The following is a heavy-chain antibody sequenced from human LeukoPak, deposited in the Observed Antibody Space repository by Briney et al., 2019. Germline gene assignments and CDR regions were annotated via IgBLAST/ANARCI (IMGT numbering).Heavy chain of an antibody. J-gene: IGHJ6*03. CDR2: IRYEGSNK. V-gene: IGHV3-30*02. D-gene: IGHD3-10*01. Sequence: GGSLRLSCAASRFTFSSYGMHWVRQAPGKGLEWVAFIRYEGSNKYYADSVKGRFTISRDNSKNTLYLQMNSLRAEDTAVYYCAKDRHGSGDHYYYYYYMDVWGKGTTVTISS. CDR3: AKDRHGSGDHYYYYYYMDV. CDR1: RFTFSSYG.